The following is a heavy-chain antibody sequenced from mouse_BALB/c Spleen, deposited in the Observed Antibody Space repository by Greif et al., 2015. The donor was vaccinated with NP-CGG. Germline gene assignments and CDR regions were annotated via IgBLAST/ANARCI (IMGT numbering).Heavy chain of an antibody. Sequence: EVQVVESGGGLVKPGGSLKLSCAASGFTFSSYAMSWVRQTPEKRLEWVASISSGGSTYYPDSVKGRFTISRDNARNILYLQMSSLRSEDTAMYYCAIDLGSWFAYWGQGTLVTVSA. D-gene: IGHD4-1*01. CDR2: ISSGGST. V-gene: IGHV5-6-5*01. CDR1: GFTFSSYA. CDR3: AIDLGSWFAY. J-gene: IGHJ3*01.